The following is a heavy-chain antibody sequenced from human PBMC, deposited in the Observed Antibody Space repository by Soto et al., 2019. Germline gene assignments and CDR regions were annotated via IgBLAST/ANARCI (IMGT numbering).Heavy chain of an antibody. CDR1: GGYISHYF. J-gene: IGHJ2*01. D-gene: IGHD6-19*01. V-gene: IGHV4-34*01. CDR3: ARLASGWQYYYFDF. Sequence: SETISLPCAVYGGYISHYFWRWIRKPPGKGLEWIGEINHSGSTNYNPSLTRRATLSVDTSKNQVSLKLTSVTAADTAVYYCARLASGWQYYYFDFWGRGTPVTVSS. CDR2: INHSGST.